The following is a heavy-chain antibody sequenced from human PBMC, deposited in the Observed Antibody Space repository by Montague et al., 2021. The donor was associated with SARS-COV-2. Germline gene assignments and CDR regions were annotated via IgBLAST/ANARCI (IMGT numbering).Heavy chain of an antibody. Sequence: PALVKPTQTLTLTCTFSGISLSTSGVGAAWIRQPPGKALEWLALIYWDDDERYSPSLRSRITITKDTSENQVVLRMTNMDPMDTATYSCAPLGFDSRSYYTPHNWFDPWGQGILVTVSS. CDR2: IYWDDDE. D-gene: IGHD3-10*01. CDR1: GISLSTSGVG. CDR3: APLGFDSRSYYTPHNWFDP. J-gene: IGHJ5*02. V-gene: IGHV2-5*02.